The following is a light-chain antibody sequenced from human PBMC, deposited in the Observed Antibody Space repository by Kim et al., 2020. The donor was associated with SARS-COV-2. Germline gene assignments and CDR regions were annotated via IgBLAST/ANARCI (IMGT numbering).Light chain of an antibody. CDR2: GAI. Sequence: SLSPGESATLSCRASQTISNTYLAWFQQKPGHVPRLLIYGAINRAAGIPDRFSGSGSGTDFTLTISRLDPEDFAVYYCQQYGNMYSFGQGTKLEI. CDR1: QTISNTY. CDR3: QQYGNMYS. J-gene: IGKJ2*03. V-gene: IGKV3-20*01.